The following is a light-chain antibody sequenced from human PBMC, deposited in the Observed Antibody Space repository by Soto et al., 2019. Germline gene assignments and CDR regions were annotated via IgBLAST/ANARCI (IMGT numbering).Light chain of an antibody. CDR1: QSISSW. CDR3: QQLNSYPSIT. CDR2: AAS. Sequence: DIQMTQSPSTLSASVGDRVTITCRASQSISSWLAWYQQKPGKVPKLLIYAASTLQSGVPSRFSGSGSGTEFTLTISSLQPEDFATYYCQQLNSYPSITFGQGTRLEIK. J-gene: IGKJ5*01. V-gene: IGKV1-5*01.